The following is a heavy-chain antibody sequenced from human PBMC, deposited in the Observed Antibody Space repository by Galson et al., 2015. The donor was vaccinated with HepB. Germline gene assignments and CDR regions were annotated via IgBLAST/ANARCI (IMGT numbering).Heavy chain of an antibody. J-gene: IGHJ5*02. CDR1: GFTFSSYS. CDR2: ISSSSSTI. D-gene: IGHD3-3*01. CDR3: ARMYYDFWSKIDP. Sequence: SLRLSCAASGFTFSSYSMNWVRQAPGKGLEWVSYISSSSSTIYYADSVKGRFTISRDNAKNSLYLQMNSLRAEDTAVYYCARMYYDFWSKIDPWGQGTLVTVSS. V-gene: IGHV3-48*01.